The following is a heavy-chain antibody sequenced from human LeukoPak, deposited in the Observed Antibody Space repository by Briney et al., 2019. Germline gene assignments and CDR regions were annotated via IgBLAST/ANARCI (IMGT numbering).Heavy chain of an antibody. D-gene: IGHD2-2*01. V-gene: IGHV3-21*04. CDR3: AKNQGSTSFYGMDV. CDR1: GFTFSSYS. J-gene: IGHJ6*02. Sequence: PGGSLRLSCAASGFTFSSYSMNWVRQAPGKGLEWVSSISSSSSYIYYADSVKGRFTISRDNSKNTLYLQMNSLRAEDTAVYYCAKNQGSTSFYGMDVWGQGTTVTVSS. CDR2: ISSSSSYI.